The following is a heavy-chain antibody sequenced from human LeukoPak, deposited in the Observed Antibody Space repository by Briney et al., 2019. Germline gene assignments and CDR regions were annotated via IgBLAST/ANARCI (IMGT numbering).Heavy chain of an antibody. J-gene: IGHJ4*02. CDR2: IKQDGSES. Sequence: GGSLRLSCAASGFSFSNYWMSWVRQAPGRGLEWVANIKQDGSESYYVGSVKGRFTISRDNAKNSLYLQMNSLRAEDTAVYYCAKDSYSKGDYWGQGTLVTVSS. D-gene: IGHD4-11*01. CDR1: GFSFSNYW. V-gene: IGHV3-7*05. CDR3: AKDSYSKGDY.